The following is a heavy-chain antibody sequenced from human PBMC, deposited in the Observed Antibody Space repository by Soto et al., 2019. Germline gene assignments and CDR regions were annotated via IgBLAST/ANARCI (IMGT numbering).Heavy chain of an antibody. Sequence: GESLKISCKGSGYSFTSYWIGWVRQMPGKGLEWMGIIYPGDSDTRYSPSFQGQVTISADKSISTAYPQWSSLKASDTAMYYCARQPMGSYYYDSSGYYYFDYWGQGTLVTVSS. D-gene: IGHD3-22*01. V-gene: IGHV5-51*01. CDR3: ARQPMGSYYYDSSGYYYFDY. J-gene: IGHJ4*02. CDR1: GYSFTSYW. CDR2: IYPGDSDT.